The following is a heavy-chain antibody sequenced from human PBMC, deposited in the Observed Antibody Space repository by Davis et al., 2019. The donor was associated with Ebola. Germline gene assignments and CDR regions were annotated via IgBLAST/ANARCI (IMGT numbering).Heavy chain of an antibody. J-gene: IGHJ5*02. CDR1: GGSFSAYY. CDR3: ARGLGMGWFDP. Sequence: SETLSLTCAVYGGSFSAYYWTWIRQPPGKGLEWIGEINHSGSTKYSPSLKSRATISVDTSKNQFSLKVRSVTAADTAVYYCARGLGMGWFDPWGQGTLVTVSS. V-gene: IGHV4-34*01. CDR2: INHSGST. D-gene: IGHD6-13*01.